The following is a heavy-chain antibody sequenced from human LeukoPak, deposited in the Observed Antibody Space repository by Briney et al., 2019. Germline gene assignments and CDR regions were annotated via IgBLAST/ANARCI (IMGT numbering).Heavy chain of an antibody. Sequence: SWVRQPPGKGLEWIGYIYHSGSRYYNPSLKSRVTISVDTSKNQFSLKVSSVTDADTAVYYCARVTNNWFDPWGQGTLVTVSS. CDR2: IYHSGSR. J-gene: IGHJ5*02. V-gene: IGHV4-30-4*08. CDR3: ARVTNNWFDP.